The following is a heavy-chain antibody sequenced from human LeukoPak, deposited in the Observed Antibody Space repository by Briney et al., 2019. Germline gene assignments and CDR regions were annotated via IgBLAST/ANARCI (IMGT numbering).Heavy chain of an antibody. J-gene: IGHJ4*02. CDR1: GFTFSNTW. V-gene: IGHV3-15*01. CDR2: IQSKTNGGTT. D-gene: IGHD3-10*01. Sequence: GGSLRLSCAASGFTFSNTWMNWVRQAPGKGLEWVCRIQSKTNGGTTEYAAPVKGRFTISRDDSKTTLYLQMNSLKTEDTAVYYCATLTVRGVINIWGQGTLVTVSS. CDR3: ATLTVRGVINI.